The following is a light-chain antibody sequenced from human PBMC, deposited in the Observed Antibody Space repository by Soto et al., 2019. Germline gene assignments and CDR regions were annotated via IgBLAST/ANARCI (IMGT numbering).Light chain of an antibody. Sequence: QSVLTQPPSASGAPGQRVTISCSGSSFNIGSNTVNWFQHHPDTALKPLIYINSQRPSGVPDRFSGSKTGTAASLAISGLQSEDEADYYCSAWDDSLNGYVFGNGTKV. V-gene: IGLV1-44*01. CDR2: INS. J-gene: IGLJ1*01. CDR3: SAWDDSLNGYV. CDR1: SFNIGSNT.